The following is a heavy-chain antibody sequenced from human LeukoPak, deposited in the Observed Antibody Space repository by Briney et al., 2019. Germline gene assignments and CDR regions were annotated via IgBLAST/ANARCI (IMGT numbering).Heavy chain of an antibody. CDR3: ARGRPLDP. CDR2: INHSGST. J-gene: IGHJ5*02. CDR1: GGSFSGHY. V-gene: IGHV4-34*01. Sequence: SETLSLTCAVYGGSFSGHYWSWIRQPPGKGLEWIEEINHSGSTNYNPSLKSRVTISVDTSKNQFSLKLSSVTAADTAVYYCARGRPLDPWGQGTLVTVSS.